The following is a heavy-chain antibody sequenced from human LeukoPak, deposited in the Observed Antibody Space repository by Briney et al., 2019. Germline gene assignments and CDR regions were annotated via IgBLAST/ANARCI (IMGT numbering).Heavy chain of an antibody. CDR3: ASLTVIFLPPGTPGGWFDP. CDR1: SGSISNGDYY. V-gene: IGHV4-30-4*01. D-gene: IGHD4-17*01. J-gene: IGHJ5*02. CDR2: IYHSGST. Sequence: SQTLSLTCTVSSGSISNGDYYWSWIRQPPGKGLEWIGEIYHSGSTNYNPSLKSRVTISVDKSKNQFSPKLSSVTAADTAVYYCASLTVIFLPPGTPGGWFDPWGQGTLVTVFS.